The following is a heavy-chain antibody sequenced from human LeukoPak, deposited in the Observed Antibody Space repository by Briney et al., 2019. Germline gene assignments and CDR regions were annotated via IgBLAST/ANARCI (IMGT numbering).Heavy chain of an antibody. J-gene: IGHJ4*02. CDR1: GFTFSSYA. V-gene: IGHV3-23*01. D-gene: IGHD4/OR15-4a*01. Sequence: QTGGSLRLSCAASGFTFSSYAMSWVRQAPGKGLEWGSGISGSGGKTYYADSVKGRFTISRDNFKNTLYLQMNSLRAEDTAVYYCARRAGAYSHPYDYWGQGTLVTVSS. CDR2: ISGSGGKT. CDR3: ARRAGAYSHPYDY.